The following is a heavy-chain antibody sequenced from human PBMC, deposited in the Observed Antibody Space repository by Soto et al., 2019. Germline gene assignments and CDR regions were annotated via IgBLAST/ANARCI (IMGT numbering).Heavy chain of an antibody. Sequence: ASVKVSCKASGGTFSSYTISWVRQAPGQGLEWMGWISAYNGNTNYAQKLQGRVTMTTDTSTSTAYMELRSLRSDDTAVYYCARDLGIRGVTLYYYYYGMDVWGQGTTVTVSS. V-gene: IGHV1-18*01. CDR2: ISAYNGNT. CDR3: ARDLGIRGVTLYYYYYGMDV. CDR1: GGTFSSYT. D-gene: IGHD3-10*01. J-gene: IGHJ6*02.